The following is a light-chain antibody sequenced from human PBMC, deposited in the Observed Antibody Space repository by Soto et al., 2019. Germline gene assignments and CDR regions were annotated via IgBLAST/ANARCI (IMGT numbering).Light chain of an antibody. CDR2: GAS. CDR3: QQYNNWPLT. CDR1: QIVGSK. J-gene: IGKJ4*01. V-gene: IGKV3-15*01. Sequence: EVVMTQSPAALSASPGERATLSCRASQIVGSKLAWYQQKPGQAPRLLIYGASTRATGTPARFSGSGSVTEFTLTISSLQSEDFAVYYCQQYNNWPLTFGGGTKVEIK.